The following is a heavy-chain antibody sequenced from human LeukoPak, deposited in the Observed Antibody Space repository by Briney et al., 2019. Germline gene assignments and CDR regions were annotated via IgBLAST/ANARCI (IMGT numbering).Heavy chain of an antibody. CDR2: IIPILGIA. CDR3: ARDDPGGISTNLDF. CDR1: GGTFSSYA. Sequence: SVKVSCKASGGTFSSYAISWVRQAPGQGLEWMGRIIPILGIANYAQKFQGRVTITADKSTSTAYMELSSLRSEDTAVYYCARDDPGGISTNLDFWGQGALVTVSS. J-gene: IGHJ4*02. V-gene: IGHV1-69*04. D-gene: IGHD1-1*01.